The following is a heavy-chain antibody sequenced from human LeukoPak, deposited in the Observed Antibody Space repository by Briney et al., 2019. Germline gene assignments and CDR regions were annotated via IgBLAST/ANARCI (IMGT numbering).Heavy chain of an antibody. CDR2: IYYSGST. D-gene: IGHD3-10*01. V-gene: IGHV4-59*01. Sequence: SETLSLTCTVSGGSISSYYWSWLRQPPGKGLEWIGYIYYSGSTNYNPSLKSRVTISVDTSKNQFSLKLSSVTAADTAVYYCARGQITIDYWGQGTLVTVSS. CDR1: GGSISSYY. CDR3: ARGQITIDY. J-gene: IGHJ4*02.